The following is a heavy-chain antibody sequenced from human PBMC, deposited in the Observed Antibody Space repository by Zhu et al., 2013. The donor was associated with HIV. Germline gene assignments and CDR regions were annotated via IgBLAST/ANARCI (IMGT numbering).Heavy chain of an antibody. CDR1: GYSFTDYH. CDR2: INPDSGGT. Sequence: QVQLVQSGAEVKKPGASVKVSCKAAGYSFTDYHIHWVRQAPGQGLEWMGWINPDSGGTKYAQKFQGRVTMTRDTSITTAYMELSSLRSDDTALYYCARGGTRGYSYGLEYWGQGTLVTVSS. J-gene: IGHJ4*02. D-gene: IGHD5-18*01. V-gene: IGHV1-2*02. CDR3: ARGGTRGYSYGLEY.